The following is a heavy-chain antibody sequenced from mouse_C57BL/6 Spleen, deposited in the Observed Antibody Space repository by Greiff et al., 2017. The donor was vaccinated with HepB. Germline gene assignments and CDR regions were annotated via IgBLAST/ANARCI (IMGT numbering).Heavy chain of an antibody. D-gene: IGHD1-1*01. J-gene: IGHJ1*03. Sequence: VQLQQSGAELARPGASVKMSCKASGYTFTSYPMHWVKQRPGQGLEWIGYINPSSGYIKYNQKFKDKATLTADKSSSTAYMQLSSLTSEDSAVYYCARSPNYYGSSYDWYFDVWGTGTTVTVSS. CDR2: INPSSGYI. CDR3: ARSPNYYGSSYDWYFDV. CDR1: GYTFTSYP. V-gene: IGHV1-4*01.